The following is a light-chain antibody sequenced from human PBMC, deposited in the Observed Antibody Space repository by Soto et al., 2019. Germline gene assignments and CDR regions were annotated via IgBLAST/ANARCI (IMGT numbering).Light chain of an antibody. V-gene: IGKV3-20*01. Sequence: EIVLTQSPGTLSLSPGERATLSCRASQSVSSSYLAWYQQKPVQAPRFLIYGASSRANGIPDRFSGSGSGTAFTLTITRLEPEDFAMYYCQKYGSSPYTFGQGTKREIK. CDR3: QKYGSSPYT. J-gene: IGKJ2*01. CDR1: QSVSSSY. CDR2: GAS.